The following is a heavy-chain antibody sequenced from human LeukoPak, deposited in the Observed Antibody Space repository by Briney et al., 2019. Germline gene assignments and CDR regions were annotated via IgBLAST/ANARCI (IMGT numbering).Heavy chain of an antibody. CDR3: ARLSGYSSGHYYSDY. CDR1: GVSITGHY. Sequence: SETLSLTCSVSGVSITGHYWSWIRQPPGKGLEWIGYIYYRGSTNYNPSLKSRVTISVDTSKNQFSLKLSSVTAADTAVYYCARLSGYSSGHYYSDYWGQGTLVTVSS. D-gene: IGHD3-22*01. CDR2: IYYRGST. V-gene: IGHV4-59*11. J-gene: IGHJ4*02.